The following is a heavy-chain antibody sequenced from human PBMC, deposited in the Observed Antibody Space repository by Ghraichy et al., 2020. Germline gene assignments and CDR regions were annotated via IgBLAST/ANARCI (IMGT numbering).Heavy chain of an antibody. Sequence: ETLRLSCAASGFTFSSYWMSWVRQAPGKGLEWVANIKQDGSEKYYVDSVKGRFTISRDNAKNSLYLQMNSLRAEDTAVYYCARDLGYGSGSPNWFDPWGQGTLVTVSS. J-gene: IGHJ5*02. V-gene: IGHV3-7*01. CDR1: GFTFSSYW. D-gene: IGHD3-10*01. CDR3: ARDLGYGSGSPNWFDP. CDR2: IKQDGSEK.